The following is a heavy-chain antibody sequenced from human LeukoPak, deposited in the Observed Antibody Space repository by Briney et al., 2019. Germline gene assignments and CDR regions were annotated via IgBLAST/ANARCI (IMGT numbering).Heavy chain of an antibody. Sequence: PSETLSLTCTVSGGSISSGGYSWSWIRQPPGKGLEWIGYIYTSGSTNYNPSLKSRVTISVDTSKNQFSLKLSSVTAADTAVYYCASYSSGFDYWGQGTLVTVSS. J-gene: IGHJ4*02. V-gene: IGHV4-61*08. CDR2: IYTSGST. CDR3: ASYSSGFDY. CDR1: GGSISSGGYS. D-gene: IGHD5-18*01.